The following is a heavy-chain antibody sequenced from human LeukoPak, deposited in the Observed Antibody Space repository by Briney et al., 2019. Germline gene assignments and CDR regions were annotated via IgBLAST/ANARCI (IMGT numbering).Heavy chain of an antibody. J-gene: IGHJ4*02. Sequence: GGSLRLSCAASRFTFSSYSMNWVRQAPGKGLEWVSSISSFGSYIYYADSVKGRFTISRDNAKNSLYLQMNSLRVEDTAVYYCVRDIPIGRTNFDYWGQGTLVTVSS. D-gene: IGHD2-21*01. CDR2: ISSFGSYI. CDR3: VRDIPIGRTNFDY. CDR1: RFTFSSYS. V-gene: IGHV3-21*01.